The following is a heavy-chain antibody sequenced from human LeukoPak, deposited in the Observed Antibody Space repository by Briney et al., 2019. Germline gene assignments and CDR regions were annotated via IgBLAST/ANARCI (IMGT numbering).Heavy chain of an antibody. J-gene: IGHJ5*01. D-gene: IGHD4-23*01. CDR2: ISGSGDNT. Sequence: GGSLRLSCAASGFTFSSYTMTWVRQAPEKGLEWVSAISGSGDNTYYADSVKGRFTISRDNSKNTLYLQLNSLRSDDTAVYYCARFIPLVTDRQRAWFDSWGQGTLVTVSS. CDR3: ARFIPLVTDRQRAWFDS. V-gene: IGHV3-23*01. CDR1: GFTFSSYT.